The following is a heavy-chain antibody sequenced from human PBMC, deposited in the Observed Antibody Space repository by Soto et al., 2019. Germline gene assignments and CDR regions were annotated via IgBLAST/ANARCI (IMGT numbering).Heavy chain of an antibody. V-gene: IGHV4-59*01. CDR2: IYYSGST. CDR3: ARNPLPPYDILTGYYLGTWFDP. J-gene: IGHJ5*02. CDR1: GGSISSYY. Sequence: PSETLSLTCTVSGGSISSYYWSWILQPPGKGLEWIGYIYYSGSTNYNPSLKSRVTISVDTSKNQFSLKLSSVTAADTAVYYCARNPLPPYDILTGYYLGTWFDPWGQGTLVTVSS. D-gene: IGHD3-9*01.